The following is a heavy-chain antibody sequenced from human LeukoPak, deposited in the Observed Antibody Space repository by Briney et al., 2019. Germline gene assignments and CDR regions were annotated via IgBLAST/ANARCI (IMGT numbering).Heavy chain of an antibody. J-gene: IGHJ4*02. CDR2: TSGTEDST. Sequence: GGSLRLSCAASGATLQRFAMSWVRQAPGKGLEWLAVTSGTEDSTHYADSVRGRFIISTDSSKKSLYLQMNSLRAEDTAVYYCTKDLMTGFGSGWYFGYWGLGTLVTVSS. CDR3: TKDLMTGFGSGWYFGY. D-gene: IGHD6-19*01. CDR1: GATLQRFA. V-gene: IGHV3-23*01.